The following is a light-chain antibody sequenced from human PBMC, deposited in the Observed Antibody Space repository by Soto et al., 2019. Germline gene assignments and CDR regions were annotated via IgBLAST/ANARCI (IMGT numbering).Light chain of an antibody. V-gene: IGKV3-11*01. J-gene: IGKJ3*01. Sequence: EVVLTQSPATLSLSPGERATLSCRASENVRTFVDWYQQKPCPAPRLLIYGASNRDTGIPARFSGSGSGTDFTLPISDLEPAAFETYSCQPSHAFPLTFGPGTRVEIK. CDR2: GAS. CDR1: ENVRTF. CDR3: QPSHAFPLT.